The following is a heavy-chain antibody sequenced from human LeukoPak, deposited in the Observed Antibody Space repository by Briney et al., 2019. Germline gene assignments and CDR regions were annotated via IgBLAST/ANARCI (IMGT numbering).Heavy chain of an antibody. CDR3: ARDWGFVTRGVEAVDY. V-gene: IGHV4-59*12. Sequence: PSETLSLTCTVSGGSISSYYWSWIRQFPGKGLEWIGHIYYTGSNSYNPSLKSRVTISVDTSKNQFSLKLSSVTAADTAVYYCARDWGFVTRGVEAVDYWGQGTLVTVSS. D-gene: IGHD3-16*01. J-gene: IGHJ4*02. CDR2: IYYTGSN. CDR1: GGSISSYY.